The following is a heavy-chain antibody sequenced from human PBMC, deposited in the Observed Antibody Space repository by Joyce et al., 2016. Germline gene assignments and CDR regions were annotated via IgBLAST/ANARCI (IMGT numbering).Heavy chain of an antibody. D-gene: IGHD3-3*01. Sequence: EVNLVESGGTLVQPGGSLRLSCKASGLIFANYWMSWVRQTPGKGLEWVATIKNDGSATYIVDSVKGRFSISRDNAKQSLFLQMDNLRAEDTAVYFCATYIDTLLVRWMGLFDYWGQGTLVTVSS. CDR2: IKNDGSAT. CDR3: ATYIDTLLVRWMGLFDY. V-gene: IGHV3-7*02. CDR1: GLIFANYW. J-gene: IGHJ4*02.